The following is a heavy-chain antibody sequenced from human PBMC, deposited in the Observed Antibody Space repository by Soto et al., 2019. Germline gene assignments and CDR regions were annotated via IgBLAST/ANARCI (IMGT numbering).Heavy chain of an antibody. J-gene: IGHJ5*02. CDR1: GYTFISYG. CDR2: INPYNGNT. D-gene: IGHD6-19*01. Sequence: ASVKVSCKASGYTFISYGISWVRQAPGQGLEWMGWINPYNGNTDYAQKLQGRVTMTTDTSTSTAYMELRSLRSDDTALYYCAGVVSDSSGWYVNWFDPWGQGSLVTVSS. CDR3: AGVVSDSSGWYVNWFDP. V-gene: IGHV1-18*04.